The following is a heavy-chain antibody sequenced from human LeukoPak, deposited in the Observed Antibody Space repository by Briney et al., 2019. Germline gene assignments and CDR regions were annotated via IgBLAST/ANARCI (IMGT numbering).Heavy chain of an antibody. CDR3: ARKHNYFYYLDV. Sequence: SETLSLTCTVSGSINNYFWSWIRQPAGKGLEWIGRIYSSGSTNYNPSLKSRVTISVDTSKSQFSLKLRSVTAADAAVYYCARKHNYFYYLDVWGKGTTVTVSS. J-gene: IGHJ6*03. CDR1: GSINNYF. V-gene: IGHV4-4*07. CDR2: IYSSGST.